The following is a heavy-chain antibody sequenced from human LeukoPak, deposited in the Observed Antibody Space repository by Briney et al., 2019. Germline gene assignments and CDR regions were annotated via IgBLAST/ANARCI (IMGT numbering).Heavy chain of an antibody. Sequence: SETLSLTCTVSGGSISSSSYYWGWIRQPPGKGLEWIGSIYYSGSTYYNPSLKSRVTVSVDTPKNQFSLKLSSVTASDTAVYYCARQGWFGELLSPLDYWGQGTLVTVSS. J-gene: IGHJ4*02. D-gene: IGHD3-10*01. CDR1: GGSISSSSYY. CDR2: IYYSGST. V-gene: IGHV4-39*01. CDR3: ARQGWFGELLSPLDY.